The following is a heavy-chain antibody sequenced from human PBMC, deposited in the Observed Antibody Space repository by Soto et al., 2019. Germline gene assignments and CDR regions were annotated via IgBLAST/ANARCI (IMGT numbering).Heavy chain of an antibody. D-gene: IGHD2-2*01. J-gene: IGHJ4*02. CDR1: GFIFSNYW. V-gene: IGHV3-7*01. CDR2: IMQDGSEK. CDR3: PKNKLYCSSTNCFVFDY. Sequence: EVQVVESGGGLVQPGGSLRLSCAASGFIFSNYWMSWVRQAPGKGLEWVANIMQDGSEKHYVDSVKGRFTISRDNAENSQYLQINRLRAEDTAVYYCPKNKLYCSSTNCFVFDYWGQGTMVTVAS.